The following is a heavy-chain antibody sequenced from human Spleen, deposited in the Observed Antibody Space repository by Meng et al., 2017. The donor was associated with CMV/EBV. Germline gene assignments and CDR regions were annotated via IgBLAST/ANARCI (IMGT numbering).Heavy chain of an antibody. D-gene: IGHD1-1*01. CDR2: IYYSGST. CDR3: ARDSVFGLGTGTPFDP. J-gene: IGHJ5*02. Sequence: QVTLQEAGPGLVKPSQTLSLTCTVSGGSISSGDYYWSWIRQPPGKGLEWIGYIYYSGSTYYNPSLKSRVTISVDTSKNQFSLKLSSVTAADTAVYYCARDSVFGLGTGTPFDPWGQGTLVTVSS. V-gene: IGHV4-30-4*08. CDR1: GGSISSGDYY.